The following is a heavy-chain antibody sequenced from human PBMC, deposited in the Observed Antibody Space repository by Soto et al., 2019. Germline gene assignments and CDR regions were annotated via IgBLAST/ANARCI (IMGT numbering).Heavy chain of an antibody. CDR2: IIPIFGTA. Sequence: QVQLVQSGAEVKKPGSSVKVSCKASGGTFSSYAISWVRQAPGQGLEWMGGIIPIFGTANYAQKFQGRVTITADESTSTAYMELSSLRSEDTAVYYCARKVGNGGYSYGYDYYYYGMDVWGQGTTVIVSS. J-gene: IGHJ6*02. CDR3: ARKVGNGGYSYGYDYYYYGMDV. V-gene: IGHV1-69*01. D-gene: IGHD5-18*01. CDR1: GGTFSSYA.